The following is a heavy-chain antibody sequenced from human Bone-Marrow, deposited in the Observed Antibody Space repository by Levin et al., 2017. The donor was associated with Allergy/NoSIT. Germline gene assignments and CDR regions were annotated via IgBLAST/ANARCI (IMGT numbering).Heavy chain of an antibody. CDR2: IYSTGST. CDR1: GGSISSTGDY. V-gene: IGHV4-39*01. J-gene: IGHJ3*02. D-gene: IGHD3-3*01. Sequence: TPSETLSLTCTVSGGSISSTGDYWGWLRQSPRKGLEWIGSIYSTGSTYYNPSLRSRVTISIDTSKNQFSLKLNSVTAADTAVYYCARPYYDFWSGYLRSFDIWGQGTMVTVSS. CDR3: ARPYYDFWSGYLRSFDI.